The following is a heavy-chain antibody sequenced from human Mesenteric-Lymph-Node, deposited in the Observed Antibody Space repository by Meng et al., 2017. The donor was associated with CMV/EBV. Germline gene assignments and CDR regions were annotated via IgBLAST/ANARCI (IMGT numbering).Heavy chain of an antibody. J-gene: IGHJ4*02. V-gene: IGHV4-39*07. Sequence: SETLSLTCSVSGGFISSSSYYWGWIRQPPGKGLEWIASIYYSGSTYYNPSLKSRVTISVDTSKNQFSPKLSSVTAADTAVYYCARDPVLIVVVPAATGVDYWGQGTLVTVSS. CDR3: ARDPVLIVVVPAATGVDY. CDR1: GGFISSSSYY. CDR2: IYYSGST. D-gene: IGHD2-2*01.